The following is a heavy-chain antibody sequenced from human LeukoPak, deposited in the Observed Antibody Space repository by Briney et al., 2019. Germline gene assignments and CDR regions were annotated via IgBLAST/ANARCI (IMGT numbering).Heavy chain of an antibody. CDR1: GFTFSSYS. J-gene: IGHJ4*02. CDR2: ISSSSSYI. Sequence: GGSLRLSCVASGFTFSSYSMNWVRQAPGKGLEWVSSISSSSSYIYYADSVKGRFTISRDNAKNSLYLQMNSLRAEDTAVYYCARDNLQDWTAQYYFDYWGQGTLVTVSS. V-gene: IGHV3-21*01. CDR3: ARDNLQDWTAQYYFDY. D-gene: IGHD3/OR15-3a*01.